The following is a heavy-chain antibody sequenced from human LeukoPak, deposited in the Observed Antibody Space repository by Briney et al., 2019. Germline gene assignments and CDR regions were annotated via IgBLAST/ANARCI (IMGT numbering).Heavy chain of an antibody. D-gene: IGHD3-9*01. V-gene: IGHV2-5*02. Sequence: SGPTLVNPTQTLTLTCTFSGFLLSTSGVGVGWIRQPPGKALEWLALIYWDDDKRYSPSLKSRLTITKDTSKNQVVLTMTNMDPVDTATYYCAHRPCVLRYRDWFDAFDIWGQGTMVTVSS. J-gene: IGHJ3*02. CDR1: GFLLSTSGVG. CDR2: IYWDDDK. CDR3: AHRPCVLRYRDWFDAFDI.